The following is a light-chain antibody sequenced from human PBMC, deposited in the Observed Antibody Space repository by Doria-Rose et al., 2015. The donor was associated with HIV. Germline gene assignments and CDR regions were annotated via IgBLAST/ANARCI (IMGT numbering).Light chain of an antibody. CDR3: HQYGTSWT. Sequence: TQSPGTLSLSPGERATLSCRASQSFSSTYLAWYQRKPGQAPSLLIYVGSTRATGIPDRFSASGSGTDFTLTINRLEPEDFAPYYCHQYGTSWTFGQGTKVEI. V-gene: IGKV3-20*01. CDR1: QSFSSTY. J-gene: IGKJ1*01. CDR2: VGS.